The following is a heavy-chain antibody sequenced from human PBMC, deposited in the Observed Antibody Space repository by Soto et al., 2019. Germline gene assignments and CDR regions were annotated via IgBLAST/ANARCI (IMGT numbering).Heavy chain of an antibody. V-gene: IGHV1-69*08. Sequence: QVQLVQSGAEVKKPGSSVNVSCKASGGTFSNHLISWVLQAHGQGLEWMGTIIPLSGTLNDAQQLQGSVTLSADRSTSTEYMELISLRSDDTAVYYCASVSLFGSGSYLVDYSGQGTLVTVSS. D-gene: IGHD3-10*01. CDR2: IIPLSGTL. J-gene: IGHJ4*01. CDR1: GGTFSNHL. CDR3: ASVSLFGSGSYLVDY.